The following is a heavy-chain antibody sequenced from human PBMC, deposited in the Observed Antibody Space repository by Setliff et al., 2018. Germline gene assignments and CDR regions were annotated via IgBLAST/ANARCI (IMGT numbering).Heavy chain of an antibody. CDR1: GGTFSDYH. CDR3: AKTYIVATVWGDKAFDY. D-gene: IGHD3-16*01. Sequence: LSLTCAAYGGTFSDYHWTWIRQSPEKGLEWIGEINHRGSTYYADSVKGRVTISRDNSKNTVYLQLNSLRAEDAAVYYCAKTYIVATVWGDKAFDYWGQGTLVTVSS. CDR2: INHRGST. V-gene: IGHV3-11*01. J-gene: IGHJ4*02.